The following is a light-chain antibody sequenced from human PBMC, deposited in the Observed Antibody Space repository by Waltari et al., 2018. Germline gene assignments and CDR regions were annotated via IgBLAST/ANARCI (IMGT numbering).Light chain of an antibody. CDR2: NVS. CDR3: CSYAGTWV. Sequence: QSALTQPRSVSGSPGQSVTISCTGTGREVGVYNYVYWYKQYPGKAPTLVIYNVSKRPSVVPVHFYDSRSGNSASLTISGLQAEDESDYYCCSYAGTWVFGGGTKLTVL. J-gene: IGLJ3*02. CDR1: GREVGVYNY. V-gene: IGLV2-11*01.